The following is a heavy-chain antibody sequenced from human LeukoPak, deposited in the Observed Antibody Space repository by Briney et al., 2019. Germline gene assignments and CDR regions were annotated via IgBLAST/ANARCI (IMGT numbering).Heavy chain of an antibody. V-gene: IGHV3-21*01. CDR1: GFTFSSYS. CDR2: ISSSSSYI. D-gene: IGHD1-26*01. CDR3: ARGATTHFDY. Sequence: GGSLRLSCAASGFTFSSYSMNWVRQAPGKGLEWVSSISSSSSYIYYADSVKGRFTISRDNSKNTLYLQMNSLRAEDTAVYYCARGATTHFDYWGQGTLVTVSS. J-gene: IGHJ4*02.